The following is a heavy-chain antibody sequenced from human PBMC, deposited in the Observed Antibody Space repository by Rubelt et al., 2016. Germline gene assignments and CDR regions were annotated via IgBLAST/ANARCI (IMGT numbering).Heavy chain of an antibody. CDR2: IYYSGRT. CDR3: AGGNSAEY. D-gene: IGHD4-23*01. J-gene: IGHJ4*02. Sequence: QVQLQESGPGLVKPSETLSLTCTVSGGSISSYYWGWIRQPPGKGLEWIGSIYYSGRTYYKPSLKSRVTISVDTSKNQFSLKLGAVTAADTAVYYCAGGNSAEYWGQGTLVTVSS. CDR1: GGSISSYY. V-gene: IGHV4-39*07.